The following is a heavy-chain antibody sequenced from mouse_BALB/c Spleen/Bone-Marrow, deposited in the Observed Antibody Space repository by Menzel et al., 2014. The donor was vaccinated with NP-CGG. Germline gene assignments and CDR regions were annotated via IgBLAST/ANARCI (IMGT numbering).Heavy chain of an antibody. Sequence: EVQVEQSGGGLVQPGGSLRLSCATSGFTFTDYYMSWVRQPPGQALEWLGFIRNKANGYTTEYSSSVKGRFTISRDNSQRILCLQMNHLRGEDSATYECARDVGPLLFDYWGQGTTLTVSS. CDR2: IRNKANGYTT. V-gene: IGHV7-3*02. D-gene: IGHD3-1*01. J-gene: IGHJ2*01. CDR3: ARDVGPLLFDY. CDR1: GFTFTDYY.